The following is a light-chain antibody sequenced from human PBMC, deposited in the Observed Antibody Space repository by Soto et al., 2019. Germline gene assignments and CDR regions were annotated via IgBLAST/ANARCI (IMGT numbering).Light chain of an antibody. CDR3: CSFAGSSPV. Sequence: QSALTQPASVSGSPGQSITISCTGTSSDVGSYNHVSWYQQHPGKAPKVMIYEDSKRPSGVSNRFSGSKSGNTASLTISGLQAEDEADYYCCSFAGSSPVFGAGTK. CDR1: SSDVGSYNH. V-gene: IGLV2-23*01. J-gene: IGLJ2*01. CDR2: EDS.